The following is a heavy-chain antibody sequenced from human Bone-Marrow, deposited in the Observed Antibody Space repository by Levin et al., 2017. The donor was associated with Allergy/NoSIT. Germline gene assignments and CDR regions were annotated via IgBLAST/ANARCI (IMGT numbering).Heavy chain of an antibody. CDR3: ARVSAAGGTRLFDD. D-gene: IGHD6-13*01. V-gene: IGHV4-61*08. Sequence: SETLSLTCSVSGGSVTSGDYYWSWIRKPPGKGLEWIGFIHSSGSTNYIPSLKSRVTMTHDTSKNQLSLSLTSVTAADTAIYYCARVSAAGGTRLFDDWGQGTLVTVSS. CDR2: IHSSGST. J-gene: IGHJ4*02. CDR1: GGSVTSGDYY.